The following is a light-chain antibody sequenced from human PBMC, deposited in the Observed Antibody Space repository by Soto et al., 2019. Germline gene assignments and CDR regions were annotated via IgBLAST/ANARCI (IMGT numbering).Light chain of an antibody. CDR3: HQYNFWPGT. V-gene: IGKV3-15*01. CDR2: GAS. CDR1: QSVGIN. J-gene: IGKJ2*01. Sequence: TVMTQSPAFLSVSPGERATLSCRASQSVGINVAWYQQKPGQSPRLVIYGASTRATAFPARFSGSGSGTEFTLTISSLQSEDFAVYYCHQYNFWPGTFGQGTKLEIK.